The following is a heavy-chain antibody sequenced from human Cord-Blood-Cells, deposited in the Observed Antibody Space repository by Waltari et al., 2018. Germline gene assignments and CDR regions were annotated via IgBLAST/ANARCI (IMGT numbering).Heavy chain of an antibody. D-gene: IGHD3-9*01. Sequence: QVQLVQSGAEVKKPGASVKVSCKASGYTFTSYAMHWVRQAHGQRLEWMGWINAGNGNTNYSQKFQGRVTITRDTSASTAYMELSSLRSEDTAVYYCARTTDEGYFDWLLFDYWGQGTLVTVSS. CDR1: GYTFTSYA. V-gene: IGHV1-3*01. J-gene: IGHJ4*02. CDR2: INAGNGNT. CDR3: ARTTDEGYFDWLLFDY.